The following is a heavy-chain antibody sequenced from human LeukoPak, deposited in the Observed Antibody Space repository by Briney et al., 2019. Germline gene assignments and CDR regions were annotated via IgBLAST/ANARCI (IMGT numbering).Heavy chain of an antibody. CDR3: ARVFDGGYDPFVQDY. V-gene: IGHV4-4*02. CDR2: IYHSGST. Sequence: PSGTLSLTCAVSGGSISSSNWWSWVRQPPGKGLEWIGEIYHSGSTNYNPSLKSRVTISVDKSKNQFSLKLSSVTAADTAVYYCARVFDGGYDPFVQDYWGQGTLVTVSS. J-gene: IGHJ4*02. D-gene: IGHD5-12*01. CDR1: GGSISSSNW.